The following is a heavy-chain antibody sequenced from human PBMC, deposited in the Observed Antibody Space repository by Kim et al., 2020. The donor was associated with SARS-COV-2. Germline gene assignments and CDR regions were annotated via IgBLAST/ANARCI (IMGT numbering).Heavy chain of an antibody. J-gene: IGHJ4*02. D-gene: IGHD2-21*02. Sequence: SETLSLTCTVSGGSISSSSYYWGWIRQPPGKGLEWIGSIYYSGSTYYNPSLKSRVTISVDTSKNQFSLKLSSVTAADTAVYYCARVGGNSVPPHHNPRGRFDYWGQGTLVTVSS. CDR3: ARVGGNSVPPHHNPRGRFDY. CDR1: GGSISSSSYY. V-gene: IGHV4-39*01. CDR2: IYYSGST.